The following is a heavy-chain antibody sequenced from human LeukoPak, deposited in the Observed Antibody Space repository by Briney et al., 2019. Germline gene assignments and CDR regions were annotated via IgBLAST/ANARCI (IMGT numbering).Heavy chain of an antibody. D-gene: IGHD1-14*01. J-gene: IGHJ3*02. V-gene: IGHV4-30-4*07. CDR1: GGSISSGGYS. CDR3: ARRKAFDI. Sequence: PSQTLSLTCAVSGGSISSGGYSWSWIRQPPGKGLEWIGYIYYSGSTYYNPSLKSRVTISVDTSKNQFSLKLSSVTAADTAVYYCARRKAFDIWGQGTMVTVSS. CDR2: IYYSGST.